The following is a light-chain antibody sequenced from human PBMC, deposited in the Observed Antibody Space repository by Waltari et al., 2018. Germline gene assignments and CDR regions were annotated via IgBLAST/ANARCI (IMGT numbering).Light chain of an antibody. CDR2: WAS. CDR1: QSVLHSSNNKNF. CDR3: QQYYTIPWT. V-gene: IGKV4-1*01. J-gene: IGKJ1*01. Sequence: DIVMTQSPDSLSVSLGERATINCKSSQSVLHSSNNKNFLSWYQQRPGQPPKLLIYWASPRESGVPDRFSGSGSGTDFTLTISSLQAEDVAVYYCQQYYTIPWTFGQGTKVEIK.